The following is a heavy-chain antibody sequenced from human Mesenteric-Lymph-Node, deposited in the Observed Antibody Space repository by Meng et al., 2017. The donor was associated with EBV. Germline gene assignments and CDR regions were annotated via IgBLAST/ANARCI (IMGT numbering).Heavy chain of an antibody. D-gene: IGHD4/OR15-4a*01. J-gene: IGHJ4*02. CDR3: VGTIGSGIRAY. CDR1: GYTFMSYG. Sequence: QVQLVQFGPELKKPGASVNVSCKASGYTFMSYGMYWVRQAPGQGLEWMGWINAYTENANAAKVLGRVFIFTDTTSVTADEVLRSRRSDDTAADYYVGTIGSGIRAYWGQGTLVTVSS. V-gene: IGHV1-18*04. CDR2: INAYTENA.